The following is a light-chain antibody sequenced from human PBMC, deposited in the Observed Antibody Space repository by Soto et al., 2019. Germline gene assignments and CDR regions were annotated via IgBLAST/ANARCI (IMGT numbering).Light chain of an antibody. V-gene: IGKV3-15*01. Sequence: EIVMTQSPATLSVSPGERATLSCRASQSIGSNLAWYLQKPGQAPTLLIYAASTRATGFPARFSGSGSGTEFTLSISTLQSEDFAIYYCQQYDTWPLTFGGGTKEEI. CDR3: QQYDTWPLT. J-gene: IGKJ4*01. CDR2: AAS. CDR1: QSIGSN.